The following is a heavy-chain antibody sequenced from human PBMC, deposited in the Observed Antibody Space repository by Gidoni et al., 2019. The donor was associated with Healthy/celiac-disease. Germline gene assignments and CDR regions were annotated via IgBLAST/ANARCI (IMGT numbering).Heavy chain of an antibody. Sequence: EVQLVVSGGGLFQPGGSLRLSCPALGFTFIIYWMRWVRQAPGKGLEWVANIKQDGSEKYYVDSVKGRFTISRDNAKNSLYLQMNSLRAEDTAVYYCARDLPTTLTPGGWYGDAFDIWGQGTMVTVSS. CDR1: GFTFIIYW. CDR2: IKQDGSEK. CDR3: ARDLPTTLTPGGWYGDAFDI. D-gene: IGHD6-19*01. V-gene: IGHV3-7*01. J-gene: IGHJ3*02.